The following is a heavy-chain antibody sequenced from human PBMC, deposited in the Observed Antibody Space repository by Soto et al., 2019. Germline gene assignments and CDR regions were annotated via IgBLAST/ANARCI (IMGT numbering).Heavy chain of an antibody. Sequence: ASVKVSCKASGYSFTYNDVSWVRQATGQGLECMGWMNPASGDTGYAQKFQGRVTMTRDISIATAYMELSSLRSDDTAIYYCARMGTFCALNWFDPWGQGTLVTVSS. CDR2: MNPASGDT. D-gene: IGHD1-1*01. J-gene: IGHJ5*02. CDR1: GYSFTYND. CDR3: ARMGTFCALNWFDP. V-gene: IGHV1-8*01.